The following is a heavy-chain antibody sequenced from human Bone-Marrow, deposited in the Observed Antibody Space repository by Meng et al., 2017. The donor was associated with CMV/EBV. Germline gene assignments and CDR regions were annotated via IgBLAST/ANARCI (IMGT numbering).Heavy chain of an antibody. CDR3: ARGDTVVVPAAIENWFDP. CDR1: SNY. V-gene: IGHV4-39*07. D-gene: IGHD2-2*02. J-gene: IGHJ5*02. Sequence: SNYWGWIRQPPGKGLEWIGSIYYSGSTYYNPSLKSRVTISVDTSKNQFSLKLSSVTAADTAVYYCARGDTVVVPAAIENWFDPWGQGTLVTFSS. CDR2: IYYSGST.